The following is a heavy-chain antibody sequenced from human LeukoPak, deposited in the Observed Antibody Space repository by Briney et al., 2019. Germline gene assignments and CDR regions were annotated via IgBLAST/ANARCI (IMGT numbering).Heavy chain of an antibody. Sequence: GRSLCLSCVASGFTLSNFGFHWVRQAPEKGLGWVTFIQNNVKSKTYVDSVKGRLTVSRDNSKNTTYSQLDCVRGAATGIYSSARDGGEYCCNPSCYPLSSGGWGNVVTVSS. J-gene: IGHJ4*02. CDR2: IQNNVKSK. D-gene: IGHD2-2*01. CDR3: ARDGGEYCCNPSCYPLSS. CDR1: GFTLSNFG. V-gene: IGHV3-30*02.